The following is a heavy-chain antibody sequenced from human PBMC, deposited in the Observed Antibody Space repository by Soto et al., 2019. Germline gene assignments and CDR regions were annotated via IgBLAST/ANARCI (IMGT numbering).Heavy chain of an antibody. CDR1: GFTFSNYA. J-gene: IGHJ5*02. CDR2: IARAGDLI. V-gene: IGHV3-23*01. D-gene: IGHD2-2*02. Sequence: WVSLRLSCAASGFTFSNYARVWVRQAPGKGLEWVSAIARAGDLIRYADSVKGRFTISRDNSNNTLYLQMSSLRAADTATYFCATSLTVPVLYYFDPWGPGTQVTVSS. CDR3: ATSLTVPVLYYFDP.